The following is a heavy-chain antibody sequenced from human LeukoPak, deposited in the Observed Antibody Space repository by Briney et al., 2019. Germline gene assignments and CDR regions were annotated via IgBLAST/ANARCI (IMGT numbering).Heavy chain of an antibody. CDR2: MSHDGSNK. D-gene: IGHD3-10*01. CDR1: GFTVSWYG. CDR3: AKRGVVVRVILVGFHKEAYYFDS. V-gene: IGHV3-30*18. J-gene: IGHJ4*02. Sequence: GRSLRLSCAASGFTVSWYGMHWVRQAPGKGLEWVAVMSHDGSNKYYADSLKGRFTISRDNPKNTLYLQMNSLRAEDTAVYFCAKRGVVVRVILVGFHKEAYYFDSWGQGTLVTVSS.